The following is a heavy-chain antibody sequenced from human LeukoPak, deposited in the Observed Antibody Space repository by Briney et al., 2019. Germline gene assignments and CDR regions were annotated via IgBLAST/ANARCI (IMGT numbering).Heavy chain of an antibody. CDR3: ARTGNYYYYYYGMDV. J-gene: IGHJ6*02. Sequence: SETLSLTCTVSGGSISSSSYYWGWIRQPPGKGLEWIGSIYYSGSTNYNPSLKSRVTISVDTSKNQFSLKLSSVTAADTAVYYCARTGNYYYYYYGMDVWGQGTTVTVSS. D-gene: IGHD1-14*01. V-gene: IGHV4-39*07. CDR2: IYYSGST. CDR1: GGSISSSSYY.